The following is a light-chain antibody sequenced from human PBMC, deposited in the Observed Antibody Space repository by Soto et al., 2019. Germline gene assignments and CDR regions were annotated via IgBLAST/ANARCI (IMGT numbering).Light chain of an antibody. CDR1: QGIDNS. V-gene: IGKV1-27*01. J-gene: IGKJ3*01. CDR3: QQHYCGRPVA. CDR2: SAS. Sequence: DIQLTQSPSSLSASVGDRVTITFRASQGIDNSLACYQQKPGKVPTLLIYSASTLQPGVPSRFSGSGSWTAVSLPIPSLQPEDVATDFCQQHYCGRPVAFGPGTIV.